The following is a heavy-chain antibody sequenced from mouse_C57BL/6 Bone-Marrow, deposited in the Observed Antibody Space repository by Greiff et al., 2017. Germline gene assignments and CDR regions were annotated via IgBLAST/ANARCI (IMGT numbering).Heavy chain of an antibody. J-gene: IGHJ2*01. Sequence: QVQLQQPGAELVRPGASVKLSCKASGYTFTSYGMRWVKQRPGQGLEWIGEIDPSSGNTNYNEKFKGKATLTVDKSSSTAYMQLRSLTSEDTAVYYWARSTTTEVGDYWGQGTTLTVSS. CDR1: GYTFTSYG. D-gene: IGHD2-13*01. V-gene: IGHV1-55*01. CDR3: ARSTTTEVGDY. CDR2: IDPSSGNT.